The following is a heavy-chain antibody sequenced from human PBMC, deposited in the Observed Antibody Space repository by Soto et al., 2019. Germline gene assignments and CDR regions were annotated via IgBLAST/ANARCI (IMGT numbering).Heavy chain of an antibody. V-gene: IGHV4-39*01. CDR2: IYYSGST. Sequence: SETLSLTCTVSGGSISSSSYYWGWIRQPPGKGLEWIGSIYYSGSTYYNPSLKSRVTISVDTSKNQFSLKLSSVTAADTAVYYCARRTRGYSGYDGYWGQGXLVTVYS. CDR3: ARRTRGYSGYDGY. J-gene: IGHJ4*02. D-gene: IGHD5-12*01. CDR1: GGSISSSSYY.